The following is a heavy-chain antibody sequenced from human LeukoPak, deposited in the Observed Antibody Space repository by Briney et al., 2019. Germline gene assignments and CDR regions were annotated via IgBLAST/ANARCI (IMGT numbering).Heavy chain of an antibody. J-gene: IGHJ6*02. CDR3: ASSTGSYYYHYGMDV. V-gene: IGHV4-39*07. Sequence: SETLSLTCTVSGGSISSSSYYWGWIRQPPGKGLEWIGSIFYSGNTYYNASLKSRVTISVDTSKNQFSLKLSSVTAADTAVYYCASSTGSYYYHYGMDVWGQGTTVTVSS. D-gene: IGHD1-26*01. CDR2: IFYSGNT. CDR1: GGSISSSSYY.